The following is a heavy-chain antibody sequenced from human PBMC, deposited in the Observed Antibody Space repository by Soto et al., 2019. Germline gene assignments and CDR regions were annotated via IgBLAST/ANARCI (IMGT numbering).Heavy chain of an antibody. D-gene: IGHD3-10*01. CDR3: SGSYSRDDYCFDP. Sequence: PSETLSLTCTVSGGPIRLQSYYWTWIRQPPGKGLEWVGSSCYRGTSYFNPALKVRVTISVYTSTNQFSLRLTSVSAADTAVHYCSGSYSRDDYCFDPWGQGTMVTVSS. J-gene: IGHJ5*02. CDR1: GGPIRLQSYY. V-gene: IGHV4-39*01. CDR2: SCYRGTS.